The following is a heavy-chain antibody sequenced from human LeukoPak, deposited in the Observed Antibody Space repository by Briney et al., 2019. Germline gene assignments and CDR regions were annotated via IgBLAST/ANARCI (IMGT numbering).Heavy chain of an antibody. CDR2: IYYSGST. CDR1: GGSINSGGYY. J-gene: IGHJ4*02. Sequence: PSQTLSLTCTVSGGSINSGGYYWSWIRQHPGKGLEWIGSIYYSGSTYYNPSLKSRVTISVDTSKNQFSLKLSSVTAADTAVYYCAREVAGNYAYWGQGTLVTVSS. D-gene: IGHD4-11*01. V-gene: IGHV4-39*07. CDR3: AREVAGNYAY.